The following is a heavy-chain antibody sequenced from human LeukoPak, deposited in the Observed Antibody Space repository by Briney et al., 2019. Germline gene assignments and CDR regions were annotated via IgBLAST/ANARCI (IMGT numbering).Heavy chain of an antibody. CDR3: TKGAYSRGSWGPNWFDP. CDR1: GFTFSSYG. V-gene: IGHV3-30*18. Sequence: GSLRLSCAASGFTFSSYGMHWVRQAPGKGLEWVAVISYDGSNKYYADSVKGRFTISRDNSKNTLYLQMNSLRAEDTAVYYCTKGAYSRGSWGPNWFDPWAREPWSPSPQ. D-gene: IGHD6-13*01. J-gene: IGHJ5*02. CDR2: ISYDGSNK.